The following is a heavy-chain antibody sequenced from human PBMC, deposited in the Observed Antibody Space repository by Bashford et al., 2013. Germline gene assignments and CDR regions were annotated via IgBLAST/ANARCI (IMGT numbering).Heavy chain of an antibody. CDR2: PITVGIT. J-gene: IGHJ4*03. CDR1: VAPSGVTT. Sequence: ETPVPSPLHCPLVAPSGVTTGAGSGSPQGRDWSGLGLPITVGITSYNPSLKSRVTISLDTSKNQFSLKLSSVTAADTAVYYCARGFTQPDLVPAAMWLVGGPNDYWGPG. CDR3: ARGFTQPDLVPAAMWLVGGPNDY. D-gene: IGHD2-2*01. V-gene: IGHV4-59*12.